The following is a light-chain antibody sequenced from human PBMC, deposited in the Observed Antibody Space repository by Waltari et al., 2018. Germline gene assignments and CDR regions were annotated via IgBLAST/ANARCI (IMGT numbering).Light chain of an antibody. CDR3: QQGYISLT. J-gene: IGKJ4*01. CDR1: QNIRSY. V-gene: IGKV1-39*01. CDR2: GAS. Sequence: ITCLASQNIRSYLNWDQQRPGKAPKLLIYGASNLQSWVPSRFSGSGSGTDFTLTISGLQPEDFATYYCQQGYISLTFGGGTKVEMK.